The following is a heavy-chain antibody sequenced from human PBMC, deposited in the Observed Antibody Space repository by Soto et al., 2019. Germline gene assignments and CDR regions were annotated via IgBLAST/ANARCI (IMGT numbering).Heavy chain of an antibody. CDR1: GFTFIRYW. J-gene: IGHJ4*02. V-gene: IGHV3-74*01. CDR3: IRDLRSGDF. D-gene: IGHD6-19*01. CDR2: IAGEGIST. Sequence: EVHLVESGGGLVQPGGSLRLSCAASGFTFIRYWMHWVRQAPGKGLVWVSRIAGEGISTNYADSVKGRFTASRDNAKNTVYLEMSSLRAEDTAVYYCIRDLRSGDFWGQGTLVTVSS.